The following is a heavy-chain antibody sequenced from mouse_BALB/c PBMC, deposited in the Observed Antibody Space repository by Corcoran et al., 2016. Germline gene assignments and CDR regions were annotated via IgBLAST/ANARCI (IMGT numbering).Heavy chain of an antibody. D-gene: IGHD1-1*01. V-gene: IGHV14-3*02. CDR3: ARPVVAWYFDV. CDR2: IDPANGNT. J-gene: IGHJ1*01. CDR1: GYTFTSYV. Sequence: EVQLQQSGPELVKPGASVKMSCKASGYTFTSYVMHWVKQKPGQGLEWIGRIDPANGNTKYDPKFQGKATITADTSSNTAYLQLSSLTSEDTAVYYCARPVVAWYFDVWGAGTTVTVSS.